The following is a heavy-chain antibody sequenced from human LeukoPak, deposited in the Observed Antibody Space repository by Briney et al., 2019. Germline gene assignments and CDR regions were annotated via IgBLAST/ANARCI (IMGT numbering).Heavy chain of an antibody. V-gene: IGHV1-69*05. J-gene: IGHJ5*02. D-gene: IGHD2-8*01. CDR2: IIPIFGTA. Sequence: VASVTVSCKASGGTFSSYAISWVRQAPGQGLEWMGGIIPIFGTANYAQKFQGRVTITTDESTSTAYMELSSLRSEDTAVYYCARSPGRYCTNGVCEDNWFDPWGQGTLVTVSS. CDR1: GGTFSSYA. CDR3: ARSPGRYCTNGVCEDNWFDP.